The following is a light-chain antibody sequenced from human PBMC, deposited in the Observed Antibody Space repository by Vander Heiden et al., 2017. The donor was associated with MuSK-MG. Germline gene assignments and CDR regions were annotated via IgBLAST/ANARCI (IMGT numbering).Light chain of an antibody. CDR3: QQDYDITT. CDR2: WAS. Sequence: DIVMTQSPESLAVSLGGRATINCKSSQNVFYNSNKKNYLAWYQKKPGQPPKLLIYWASTREYGVPDRFSGSGSGTDFTLTIRSLQAEDVAVYYWQQDYDITTFGGGTKVEIE. CDR1: QNVFYNSNKKNY. V-gene: IGKV4-1*01. J-gene: IGKJ4*01.